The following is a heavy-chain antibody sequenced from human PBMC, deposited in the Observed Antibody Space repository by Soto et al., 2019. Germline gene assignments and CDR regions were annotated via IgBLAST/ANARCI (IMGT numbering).Heavy chain of an antibody. D-gene: IGHD5-12*01. CDR1: GFTVSSYE. CDR3: TKERSVINSGYDAFDI. CDR2: ISISGGTI. V-gene: IGHV3-48*03. Sequence: GGSLRLSCAASGFTVSSYEMDWVRQAPGKGLEWVAYISISGGTIYYGDSVEGRFTISRDNADNSLYLQMNSLRAEDTAVYYCTKERSVINSGYDAFDIWGRGTVVTVSS. J-gene: IGHJ3*02.